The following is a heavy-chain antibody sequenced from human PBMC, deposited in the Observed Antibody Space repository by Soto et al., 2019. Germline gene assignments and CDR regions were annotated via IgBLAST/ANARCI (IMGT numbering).Heavy chain of an antibody. CDR3: ARGGDWQFDY. D-gene: IGHD2-21*02. J-gene: IGHJ4*02. Sequence: QVQLQESGPGLVKPSGTLSLTCAVSGDSISSDKWWSWVRQPPGKGLEWIGESHHSGRTNYNPSLKRRVTILVEKSKNQVSLELSSMTAADTAVYYCARGGDWQFDYWGQGTLVTVSS. V-gene: IGHV4-4*02. CDR2: SHHSGRT. CDR1: GDSISSDKW.